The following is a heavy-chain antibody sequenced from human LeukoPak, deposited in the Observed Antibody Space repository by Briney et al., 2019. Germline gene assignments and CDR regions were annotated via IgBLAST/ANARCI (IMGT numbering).Heavy chain of an antibody. D-gene: IGHD3-10*01. CDR1: GGSISSSSYY. CDR3: ARNRGSGTHRKYYFDY. CDR2: INHSGST. J-gene: IGHJ4*02. V-gene: IGHV4-39*07. Sequence: SETLSLTCTVSGGSISSSSYYWSWIRQPPGKGLEWIGEINHSGSTNYNPSLKSRVTISVDTSKNQFSLKLSSVTAADTAVYYCARNRGSGTHRKYYFDYWGQGTLVTVSS.